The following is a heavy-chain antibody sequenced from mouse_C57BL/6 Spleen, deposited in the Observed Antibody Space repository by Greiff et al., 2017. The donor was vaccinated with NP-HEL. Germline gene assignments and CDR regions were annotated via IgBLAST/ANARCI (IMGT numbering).Heavy chain of an antibody. V-gene: IGHV1-80*01. CDR3: ARKGGVIYYEYDGYFEV. Sequence: VQLQQSGAELVKPGASVKISCKASGYAFSRYWMNWVKQRPGKGLEWIGQIYPGDGGTNYNGKLKGKATLTADKSSSTAYMQLSSLTSEDSAVYFCARKGGVIYYEYDGYFEVWGTGTTVTVSS. J-gene: IGHJ1*03. CDR1: GYAFSRYW. D-gene: IGHD2-4*01. CDR2: IYPGDGGT.